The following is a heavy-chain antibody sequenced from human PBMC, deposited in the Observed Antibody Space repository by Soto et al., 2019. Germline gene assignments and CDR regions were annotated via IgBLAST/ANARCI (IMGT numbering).Heavy chain of an antibody. Sequence: SVKVSCKASGGTFSSYAISWVRQAPGQGLEWMGGVIPIFGTANYAQKFQGRVTITADESTSTAYMELSSLRSEDTAVYYCARKEGDCSGGSCYFWFDPWGQGTLVTVSS. D-gene: IGHD2-15*01. J-gene: IGHJ5*02. CDR1: GGTFSSYA. CDR3: ARKEGDCSGGSCYFWFDP. CDR2: VIPIFGTA. V-gene: IGHV1-69*13.